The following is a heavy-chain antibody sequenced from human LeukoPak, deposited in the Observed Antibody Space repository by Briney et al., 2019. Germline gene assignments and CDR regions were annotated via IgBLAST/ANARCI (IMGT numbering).Heavy chain of an antibody. D-gene: IGHD6-19*01. CDR3: ASFTTAVAATLGAFDI. Sequence: PSETLSLTCAVSGYSISSGYYWGWIRQPPGKGLEWIGSIYHSGSTYYNPSLKSRVTISVDTSKNQFFLKLSSVTAADTAVYYCASFTTAVAATLGAFDIWGQGTMVTVSS. CDR1: GYSISSGYY. V-gene: IGHV4-38-2*01. CDR2: IYHSGST. J-gene: IGHJ3*02.